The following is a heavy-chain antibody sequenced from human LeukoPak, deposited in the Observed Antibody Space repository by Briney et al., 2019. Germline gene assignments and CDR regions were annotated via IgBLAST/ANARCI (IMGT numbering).Heavy chain of an antibody. CDR2: INPNSGGT. V-gene: IGHV1-2*02. D-gene: IGHD2-2*01. J-gene: IGHJ5*02. CDR1: GYTFTGYY. CDR3: ARDGLPDVVVVPAANWFDP. Sequence: ASVKVSCKASGYTFTGYYMHWVRQAPGQGLEWMGWINPNSGGTNYAQKFQGRVTMTRDTSISTAYMELSRLRSDDTAVYYCARDGLPDVVVVPAANWFDPWGQGTLVTVSS.